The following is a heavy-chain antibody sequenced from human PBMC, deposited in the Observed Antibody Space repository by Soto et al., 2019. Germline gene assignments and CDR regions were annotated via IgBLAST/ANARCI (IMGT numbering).Heavy chain of an antibody. V-gene: IGHV3-15*07. Sequence: GGSLRLSCAASDFAFSNAWINWVRQAPGKGLEWVGRIKSKTNGETTEFDAPVKGRFTISRDDLKNTLYLQMNSLETEDTAVYYCARSTSGWPFDYWGQGTPVTVSS. D-gene: IGHD6-19*01. CDR2: IKSKTNGETT. CDR3: ARSTSGWPFDY. J-gene: IGHJ4*02. CDR1: DFAFSNAW.